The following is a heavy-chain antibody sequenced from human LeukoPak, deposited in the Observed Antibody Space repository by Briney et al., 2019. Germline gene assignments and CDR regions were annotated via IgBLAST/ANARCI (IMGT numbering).Heavy chain of an antibody. CDR3: ARQKGVAGRGAVDY. J-gene: IGHJ4*02. CDR2: IYYNGST. CDR1: GGSFSGYY. D-gene: IGHD6-19*01. V-gene: IGHV4-59*08. Sequence: SETLSLTCAVYGGSFSGYYWSWIRQPPGKGLEWIGYIYYNGSTIYNPSLESRLTISVDTSKNQFSLKLSSVTAADTAVYYCARQKGVAGRGAVDYWGQGTLVTVSS.